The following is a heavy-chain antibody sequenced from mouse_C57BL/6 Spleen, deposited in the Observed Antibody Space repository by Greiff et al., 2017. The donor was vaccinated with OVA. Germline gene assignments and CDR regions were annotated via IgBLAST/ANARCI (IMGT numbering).Heavy chain of an antibody. V-gene: IGHV1-50*01. J-gene: IGHJ2*01. CDR2: IDPADSDT. D-gene: IGHD3-3*01. CDR1: GYTFTSYW. CDR3: ARYSQAGEDYLDY. Sequence: QVQLLQPGAELVKPGASVKLSCKASGYTFTSYWMQWVKQRPGQGLEWIGEIDPADSDTNYNQKFKGKATLTVDTSSSTAYMQLSSLTSEDSAVYYCARYSQAGEDYLDYWGQGTTLTVSS.